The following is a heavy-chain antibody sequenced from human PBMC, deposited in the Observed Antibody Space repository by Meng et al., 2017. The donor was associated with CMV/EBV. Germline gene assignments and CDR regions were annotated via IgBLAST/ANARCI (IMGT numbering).Heavy chain of an antibody. CDR3: AFYGSGSYRRHDY. D-gene: IGHD3-10*01. V-gene: IGHV4-39*01. CDR1: GGSISSIRYY. J-gene: IGHJ4*02. CDR2: LYSRAST. Sequence: VSGGSISSIRYYWVWIRQPPGQGLEWIGSLYSRASTYYNPSLKSRVTISVDTSKNQFSLKLSSVTAADTAVYYCAFYGSGSYRRHDYWGQGTLVTVSS.